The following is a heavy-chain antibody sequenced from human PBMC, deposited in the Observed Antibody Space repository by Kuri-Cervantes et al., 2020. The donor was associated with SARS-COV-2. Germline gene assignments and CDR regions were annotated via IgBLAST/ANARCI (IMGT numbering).Heavy chain of an antibody. CDR3: ARITYYYDSSGYYASGIDY. CDR1: GFSLSTSGVG. D-gene: IGHD3-22*01. Sequence: SGPTLVKPTQTLTLTCTFSGFSLSTSGVGVGWIRQPPGKALEWLALIYWNDDKRYSPSLKTRLTISKDTSKNQVVLTMTNMDPVDTATYYCARITYYYDSSGYYASGIDYWGQGTLVTVSS. J-gene: IGHJ4*02. V-gene: IGHV2-5*01. CDR2: IYWNDDK.